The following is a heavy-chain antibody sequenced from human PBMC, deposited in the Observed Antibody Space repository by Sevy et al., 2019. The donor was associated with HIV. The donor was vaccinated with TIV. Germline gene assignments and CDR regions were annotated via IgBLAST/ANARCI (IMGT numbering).Heavy chain of an antibody. CDR2: ISGSGGST. J-gene: IGHJ3*02. CDR1: GFTFSSYA. V-gene: IGHV3-23*01. Sequence: GGSLRLSCAASGFTFSSYAMSWVRQAPGKGLEWVSAISGSGGSTYYADSVKGRFTISRDNSKNTLYLQMNSLRAEDMAVYYCAKSGGYTKGAFDIWGQGTMVTVSS. D-gene: IGHD5-12*01. CDR3: AKSGGYTKGAFDI.